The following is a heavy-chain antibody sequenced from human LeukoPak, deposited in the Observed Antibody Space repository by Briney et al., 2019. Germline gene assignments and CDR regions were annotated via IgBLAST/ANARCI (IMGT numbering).Heavy chain of an antibody. CDR2: IYHSGST. Sequence: PSETLSLTCTVSGYSISSGYYWGWIRQPPGKGLEWIGSIYHSGSTYYNPSLKSRVTISVDTSKNQFSLKLSSVTAADTAVYYCARDLVLLWFGELPPSWGQGTLVTVSS. CDR1: GYSISSGYY. CDR3: ARDLVLLWFGELPPS. V-gene: IGHV4-38-2*02. D-gene: IGHD3-10*01. J-gene: IGHJ4*02.